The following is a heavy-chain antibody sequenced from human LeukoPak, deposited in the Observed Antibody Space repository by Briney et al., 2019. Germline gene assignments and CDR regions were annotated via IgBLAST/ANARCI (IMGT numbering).Heavy chain of an antibody. D-gene: IGHD5-18*01. Sequence: GGSLRLSCAASGFIFSNYWMTWVRQAPGKGLEWVAHINQDRNETYYVDSVKGRFTIARDNAKNSLYLQMNSLRAEDTAVYYCARDPSRGYNYGYGDYWGQGTLVIVS. CDR2: INQDRNET. CDR3: ARDPSRGYNYGYGDY. V-gene: IGHV3-7*01. CDR1: GFIFSNYW. J-gene: IGHJ4*02.